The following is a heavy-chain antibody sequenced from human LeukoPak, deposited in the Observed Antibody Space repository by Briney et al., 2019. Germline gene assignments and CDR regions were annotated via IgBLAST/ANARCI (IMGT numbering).Heavy chain of an antibody. CDR1: GFTFSSYA. V-gene: IGHV3-30*04. CDR3: AREGHSSGYCGNFDY. D-gene: IGHD6-19*01. CDR2: MSFDVNNK. J-gene: IGHJ4*02. Sequence: GRSLRLSCATSGFTFSSYAFHWVRQAPGKGLEWVATMSFDVNNKYYADSVKGRFTISRDDSKNTLCLDMNNLRTEDTSVYYCAREGHSSGYCGNFDYWGQGTLVTVSS.